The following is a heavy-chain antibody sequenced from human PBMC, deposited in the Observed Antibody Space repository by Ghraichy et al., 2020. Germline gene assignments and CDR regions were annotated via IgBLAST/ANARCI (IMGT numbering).Heavy chain of an antibody. Sequence: GGSLRLSCAASGFTFDDYAMHWVRQAPGKGLEWVSGISWNSGSIGYADSVKGRFTISRDNAKNSLYLQMNSLRAEDTALYYCAKDMGDYGDSFDYWGQGTLVTVSS. CDR3: AKDMGDYGDSFDY. CDR2: ISWNSGSI. CDR1: GFTFDDYA. J-gene: IGHJ4*02. V-gene: IGHV3-9*01. D-gene: IGHD4-17*01.